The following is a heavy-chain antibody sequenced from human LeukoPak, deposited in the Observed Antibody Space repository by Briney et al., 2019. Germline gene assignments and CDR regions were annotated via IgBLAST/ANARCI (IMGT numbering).Heavy chain of an antibody. CDR1: GGTFSSYA. V-gene: IGHV1-69*05. J-gene: IGHJ5*02. CDR2: IIPIFGTA. CDR3: ARDTDNYDSMFDP. Sequence: SVKVSCKASGGTFSSYAISWVRQAPGQGLEWMGGIIPIFGTANYAQKFQGRVTMTRDTSTSTVYMELSSLRSEDTAVYYCARDTDNYDSMFDPWGQGTLVTVSS. D-gene: IGHD4-11*01.